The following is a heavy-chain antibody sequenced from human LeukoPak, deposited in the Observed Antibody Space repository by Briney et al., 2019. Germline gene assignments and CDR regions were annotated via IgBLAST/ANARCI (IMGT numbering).Heavy chain of an antibody. J-gene: IGHJ4*02. D-gene: IGHD2-15*01. Sequence: GGSLRLSCAASGFTFTNYWMSWVRQAPGKGLEWVANIHQVGSERYYVDSVKGRFTFSRDNAKNSPYLQMNSLRGEDTAVYYCARNRAAALDYWGQGTQVTVSS. V-gene: IGHV3-7*01. CDR2: IHQVGSER. CDR3: ARNRAAALDY. CDR1: GFTFTNYW.